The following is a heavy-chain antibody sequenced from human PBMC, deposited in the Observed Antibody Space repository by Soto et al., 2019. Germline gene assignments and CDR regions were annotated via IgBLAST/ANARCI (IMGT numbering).Heavy chain of an antibody. CDR2: ISYDGSNK. V-gene: IGHV3-30-3*01. D-gene: IGHD3-10*01. Sequence: QVQLVESGGGVVQPGRSLRLSCAASGFTFSSYAMHWVRQAPGKGLEWVAVISYDGSNKYYADSVKGRCTISRDNSKNTQYRQMNSLRAEDTAVYYCARDSVRYYYYYGMDVWGQGTTVTVSS. CDR3: ARDSVRYYYYYGMDV. J-gene: IGHJ6*02. CDR1: GFTFSSYA.